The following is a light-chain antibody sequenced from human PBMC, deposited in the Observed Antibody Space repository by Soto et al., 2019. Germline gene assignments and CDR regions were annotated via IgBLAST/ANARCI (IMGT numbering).Light chain of an antibody. CDR2: KAS. V-gene: IGKV1-5*03. CDR3: QQYNSYSPYT. J-gene: IGKJ2*01. Sequence: DIQMTQSPSTLSASVGDRVTITCRASQSISSWLAWYQQKPGKAPKLLIYKASSLESGAPSRFSGSGSGTEFTLTISSLQPDDFATYYCQQYNSYSPYTVGQGTKLDIK. CDR1: QSISSW.